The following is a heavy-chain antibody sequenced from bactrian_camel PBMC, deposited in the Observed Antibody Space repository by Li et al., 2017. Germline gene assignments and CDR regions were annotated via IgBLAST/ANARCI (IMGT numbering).Heavy chain of an antibody. V-gene: IGHV3S40*01. CDR2: IHVGNPRT. CDR1: TYRSKC. Sequence: DVQLVESGGGSVQPGGSLTLACVVPTYRSKCVAWFRQAPGKEREGVAAIHVGNPRTYYTDIAKGRFTISQDGRFTGLQDNAKNTVYLQMTDLKPEDTAMYYCAAAPTWLYVGTWFQEAQYVDWGQGTQVTVS. J-gene: IGHJ4*01. D-gene: IGHD6*01. CDR3: AAAPTWLYVGTWFQEAQYVD.